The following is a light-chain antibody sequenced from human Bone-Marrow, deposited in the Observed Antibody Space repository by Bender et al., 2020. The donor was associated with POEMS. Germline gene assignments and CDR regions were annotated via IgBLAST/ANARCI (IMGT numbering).Light chain of an antibody. Sequence: SYELTQPSSVSVSPGQTARITCSGDVLAKKYARWFQQKPCQAPVLVIYKDSERPSGIPERISGSSSGTTVTLTISGAQVEDEADYYWYSAADNNLRVFGGGTKLTVL. V-gene: IGLV3-27*01. CDR2: KDS. CDR1: VLAKKY. CDR3: YSAADNNLRV. J-gene: IGLJ2*01.